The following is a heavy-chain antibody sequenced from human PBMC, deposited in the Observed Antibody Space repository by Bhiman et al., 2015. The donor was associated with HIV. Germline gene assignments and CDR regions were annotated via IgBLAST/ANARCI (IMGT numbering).Heavy chain of an antibody. J-gene: IGHJ3*02. CDR1: GFTFSTYG. D-gene: IGHD2/OR15-2a*01. Sequence: QVHLVESGGGVVQPGRSLRLSCAASGFTFSTYGMHWVRQAPGKGLEWVTFIPFDGSNKYYADSVKGRFTISRDNAKNSLFLQMNSLRPEDTAIYFCAREENIVVVAHAFDIWGQGTMVTVSS. CDR3: AREENIVVVAHAFDI. CDR2: IPFDGSNK. V-gene: IGHV3-30*03.